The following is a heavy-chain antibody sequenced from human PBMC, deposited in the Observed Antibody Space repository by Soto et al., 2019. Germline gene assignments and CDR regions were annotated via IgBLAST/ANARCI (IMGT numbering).Heavy chain of an antibody. V-gene: IGHV3-15*07. CDR3: TTDSYSTIIIVRFDY. D-gene: IGHD3-22*01. Sequence: GGSLILSCAASGFTFTNAWINWVRQAPGKGLEWVGRIKSKTDGGTTDYAEPVKGRFAISRDDSNNMVYLQMNSLKIEDTAVYYCTTDSYSTIIIVRFDYWGHGTLVTVSS. J-gene: IGHJ4*01. CDR1: GFTFTNAW. CDR2: IKSKTDGGTT.